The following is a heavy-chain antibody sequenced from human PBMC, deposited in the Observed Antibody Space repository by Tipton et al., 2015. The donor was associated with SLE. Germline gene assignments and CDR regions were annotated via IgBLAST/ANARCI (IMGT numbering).Heavy chain of an antibody. CDR2: LYASGKT. J-gene: IGHJ6*02. D-gene: IGHD3-16*01. Sequence: TLSLTCTVSGGSIGSYNWIWIRQPAGKGLGWIGRLYASGKTKYNPSLNSRVAVSVDRSKNQFSLTLSSVTAADTAVYYCVRHRGGSRGIDVWGQGTTVTVSS. V-gene: IGHV4-4*07. CDR3: VRHRGGSRGIDV. CDR1: GGSIGSYN.